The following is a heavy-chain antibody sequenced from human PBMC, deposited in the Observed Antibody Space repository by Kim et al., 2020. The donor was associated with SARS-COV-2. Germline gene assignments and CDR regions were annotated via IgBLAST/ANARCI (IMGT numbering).Heavy chain of an antibody. CDR3: ARDSDDSGSFFDY. V-gene: IGHV3-30*01. J-gene: IGHJ4*02. D-gene: IGHD3-10*01. Sequence: YYPEPGKRRFTIPRDNSKTTLYLQMLSLRVEDTAVYFCARDSDDSGSFFDYWGQGTLVPVSS.